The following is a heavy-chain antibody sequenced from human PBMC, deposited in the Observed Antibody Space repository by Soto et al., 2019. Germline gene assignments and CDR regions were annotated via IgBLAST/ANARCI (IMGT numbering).Heavy chain of an antibody. D-gene: IGHD4-17*01. CDR3: ATTTVTRVYYYYGMDV. CDR2: ISDSDGTT. Sequence: GVSLRLSCAASGFTFSYYAMTWVRQAPGKGLEWVSSISDSDGTTYSADSVKGRFTISRDNSKNTLYLQMNSLRVEDTAVYYCATTTVTRVYYYYGMDVWGQGTTVTVSS. V-gene: IGHV3-23*01. J-gene: IGHJ6*02. CDR1: GFTFSYYA.